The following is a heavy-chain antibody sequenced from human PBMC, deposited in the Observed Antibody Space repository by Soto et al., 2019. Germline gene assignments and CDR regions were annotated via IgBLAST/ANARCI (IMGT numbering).Heavy chain of an antibody. Sequence: SVKVSCKASGGTFSSYAISWVRQAPGQGLEWMGGIIPIFGTANYAQKFQGRVTITADESTSTAYMELSSLRSEDTAVYYCARGTVAGYYYYYYGMDVWGQGTTVTVSS. D-gene: IGHD6-19*01. J-gene: IGHJ6*02. CDR1: GGTFSSYA. CDR2: IIPIFGTA. CDR3: ARGTVAGYYYYYYGMDV. V-gene: IGHV1-69*13.